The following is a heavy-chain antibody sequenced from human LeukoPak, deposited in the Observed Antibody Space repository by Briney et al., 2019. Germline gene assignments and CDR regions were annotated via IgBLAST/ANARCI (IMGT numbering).Heavy chain of an antibody. D-gene: IGHD2-8*01. V-gene: IGHV1-2*02. CDR2: INHNSGDT. CDR1: EYTFTAYY. CDR3: ARSAEHCTNGVCFTKHYIDF. J-gene: IGHJ6*03. Sequence: GSVKVSCKTSEYTFTAYYLFGVGQAPRQELEGMGRINHNSGDTDCAQKFQGRVTMTRDSSINTAYMEVRRRRSGDTADYYYARSAEHCTNGVCFTKHYIDFWGEGATVTVSS.